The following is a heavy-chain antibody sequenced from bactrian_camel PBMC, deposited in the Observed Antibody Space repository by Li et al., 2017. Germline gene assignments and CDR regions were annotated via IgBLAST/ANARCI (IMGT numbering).Heavy chain of an antibody. Sequence: VQLVESGGGSVQAGGSLRLSCAASGYTASSSYMGWFRQATGKGLEWVSTIFVDGINTWYSDPVKGRFTISKDNAKYTLYLQMNNLEPEDTATYYCAAAISDLPVDVVATLGHWSFSYWGPGTQVTVS. J-gene: IGHJ4*01. D-gene: IGHD1*01. CDR3: AAAISDLPVDVVATLGHWSFSY. CDR1: GYTASSSY. V-gene: IGHV3-2*01. CDR2: IFVDGINT.